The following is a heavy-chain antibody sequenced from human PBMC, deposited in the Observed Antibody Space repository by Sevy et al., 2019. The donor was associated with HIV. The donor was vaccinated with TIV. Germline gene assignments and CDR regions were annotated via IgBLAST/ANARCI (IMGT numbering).Heavy chain of an antibody. J-gene: IGHJ3*02. CDR3: ARDVEGRDGSIEAFDI. CDR2: IYYSGST. V-gene: IGHV4-61*01. D-gene: IGHD2-15*01. CDR1: GGSVSSGSYY. Sequence: SETLSPTCTVSGGSVSSGSYYWSWIRQPPGKGLEWIGYIYYSGSTNYNPSLKSRVTISVDTSKNQFSLKLSSVTAADTAVYYCARDVEGRDGSIEAFDIWGQGTMVTVSS.